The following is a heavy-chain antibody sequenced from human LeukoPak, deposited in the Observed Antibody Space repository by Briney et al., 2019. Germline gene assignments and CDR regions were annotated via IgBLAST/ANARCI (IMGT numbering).Heavy chain of an antibody. J-gene: IGHJ4*02. D-gene: IGHD5-12*01. CDR3: ARDLGSGYALDY. Sequence: GGSLRLSCAATGFAFSSYDMTWVRQAPGKGLEWVSTISGGGENTHYADSVKGRFTISRDNSKNTLYLQMNSLRAEDTAVYYCARDLGSGYALDYWGQGTWSPSPQ. CDR2: ISGGGENT. CDR1: GFAFSSYD. V-gene: IGHV3-23*01.